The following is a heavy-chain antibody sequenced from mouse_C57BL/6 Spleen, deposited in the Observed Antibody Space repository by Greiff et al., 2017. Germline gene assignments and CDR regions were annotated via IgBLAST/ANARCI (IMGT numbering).Heavy chain of an antibody. CDR1: GFTFSSYA. Sequence: EVMLVESGGGLVKPGGSLKLSCAASGFTFSSYAMSWVRQTPEKRLEWVATISDGGSYTYYPDNVKGRCTISSDNAKNNLYLQLSHLTSEDTAMYYCAREGYGSSYGAMDYWGQGTSVTVSS. J-gene: IGHJ4*01. CDR2: ISDGGSYT. V-gene: IGHV5-4*03. CDR3: AREGYGSSYGAMDY. D-gene: IGHD1-1*01.